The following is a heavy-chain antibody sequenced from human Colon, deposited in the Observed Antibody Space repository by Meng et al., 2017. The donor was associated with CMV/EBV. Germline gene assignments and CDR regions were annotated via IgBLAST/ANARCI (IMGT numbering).Heavy chain of an antibody. CDR2: IYPGNSDT. D-gene: IGHD3-3*01. V-gene: IGHV5-51*01. CDR1: GYHFEMFW. J-gene: IGHJ5*02. CDR3: ARQKSGFPAWFDP. Sequence: GFGYHFEMFWIGWVRQMPGRGLEWMGIIYPGNSDTRYSPSFRGRVTISADKSITTVYLEWTSLKASDTATYYCARQKSGFPAWFDPWGQGTLVTVSS.